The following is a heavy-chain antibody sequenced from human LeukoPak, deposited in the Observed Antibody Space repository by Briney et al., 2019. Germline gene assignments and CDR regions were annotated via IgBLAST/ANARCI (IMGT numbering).Heavy chain of an antibody. Sequence: SETLSLTCAVYGGSFSNYYWSWIRQPPGKGLEWIGEINDSGTINYNPSLMSRVTISVDKSKNQFSLKLSSVTAADTAVYYCARAGYDSSGYYWDYWGQGTLVTVSS. J-gene: IGHJ4*02. V-gene: IGHV4-34*01. D-gene: IGHD3-22*01. CDR3: ARAGYDSSGYYWDY. CDR1: GGSFSNYY. CDR2: INDSGTI.